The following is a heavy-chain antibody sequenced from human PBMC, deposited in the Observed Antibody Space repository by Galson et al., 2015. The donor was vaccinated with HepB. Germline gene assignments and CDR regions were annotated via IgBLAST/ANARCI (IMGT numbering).Heavy chain of an antibody. CDR2: IWFDGSNQ. Sequence: SLRLSCAASRFTFSSYGMHWVRQAPGKGLEWVALIWFDGSNQYYSDSVKGRFTVSRDNSKNILYLQMNSLSVEDTAVYYCAKVSGYDYYYNYGMDVWGQGTTVTVSS. V-gene: IGHV3-33*06. J-gene: IGHJ6*02. CDR3: AKVSGYDYYYNYGMDV. D-gene: IGHD5-12*01. CDR1: RFTFSSYG.